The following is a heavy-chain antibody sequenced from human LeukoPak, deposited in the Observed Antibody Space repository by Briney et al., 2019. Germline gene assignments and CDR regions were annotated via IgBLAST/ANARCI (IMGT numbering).Heavy chain of an antibody. J-gene: IGHJ4*02. CDR2: INPNSGGT. Sequence: ASVKVSCKASGYTFTGYYMHWVRQAPGQGLEWMGWINPNSGGTNYAQKFQGRVTMTRDTSISTDYMELSRLRSDDTAVYYCARSESYYDSSGYYDYFDYWGQGTLVTVSS. V-gene: IGHV1-2*02. D-gene: IGHD3-22*01. CDR3: ARSESYYDSSGYYDYFDY. CDR1: GYTFTGYY.